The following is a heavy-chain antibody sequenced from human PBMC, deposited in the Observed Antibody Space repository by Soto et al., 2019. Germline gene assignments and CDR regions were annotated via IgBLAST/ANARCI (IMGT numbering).Heavy chain of an antibody. Sequence: SETQSLTYTVSGLYTSSSYCSLICQPPGKGLEWIGYIYYSVTSYNPSLKSRVSISLDTSKNQFSLKLSSVTAADTAVYYCARTYDGSGPNSGGYSFDIWGQGTMVT. CDR1: GLYTSSSY. CDR2: IYYSVT. V-gene: IGHV4-59*01. D-gene: IGHD3-22*01. J-gene: IGHJ3*02. CDR3: ARTYDGSGPNSGGYSFDI.